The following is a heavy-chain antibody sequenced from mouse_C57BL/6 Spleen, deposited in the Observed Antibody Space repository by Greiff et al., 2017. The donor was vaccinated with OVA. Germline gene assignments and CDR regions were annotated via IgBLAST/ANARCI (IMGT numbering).Heavy chain of an antibody. V-gene: IGHV1-80*01. CDR2: IYPGDGDT. J-gene: IGHJ4*01. D-gene: IGHD4-1*01. Sequence: VQLQQSGAELVKPGASVKISCKASGYAFSSYWMNWVKQRPGKGLEWIGQIYPGDGDTNYNGKFKGKATLTADKSSSTAYMQLSSLTSEDSAVYFCASNWDGYAMDYWGQGTSVTVSS. CDR1: GYAFSSYW. CDR3: ASNWDGYAMDY.